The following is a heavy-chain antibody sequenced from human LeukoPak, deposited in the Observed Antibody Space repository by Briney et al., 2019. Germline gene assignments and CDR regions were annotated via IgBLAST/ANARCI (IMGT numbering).Heavy chain of an antibody. CDR2: ISYDGSNK. J-gene: IGHJ4*02. Sequence: GGSLRLSCAASGFTFSSYAMHWVRQAPGKGLEWVAAISYDGSNKYYADSVKGRFTISRDHAKNSLYLQMNSLRAEDTAVYYCARASVLLWFGELLSPFDYWGQGTLVTVSS. CDR1: GFTFSSYA. V-gene: IGHV3-30-3*01. D-gene: IGHD3-10*01. CDR3: ARASVLLWFGELLSPFDY.